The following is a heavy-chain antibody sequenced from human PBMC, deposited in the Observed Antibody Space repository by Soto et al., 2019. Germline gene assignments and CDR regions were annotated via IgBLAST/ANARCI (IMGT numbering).Heavy chain of an antibody. V-gene: IGHV4-59*12. CDR1: GGSISSYY. D-gene: IGHD5-12*01. CDR3: ARVSSVATITY. J-gene: IGHJ4*02. Sequence: SETLSLTCTVSGGSISSYYWSWIRQPPGKGLEWIGYIYYSGSTYYNPSLKSRVTISVDTSKNQFSLKLSSVTAADTAVYYCARVSSVATITYWGQGTLVTVSS. CDR2: IYYSGST.